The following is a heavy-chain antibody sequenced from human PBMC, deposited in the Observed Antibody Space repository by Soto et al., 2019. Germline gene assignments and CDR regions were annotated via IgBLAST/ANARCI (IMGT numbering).Heavy chain of an antibody. CDR2: MDPSDSYT. CDR3: ARQDTAMVILEY. J-gene: IGHJ4*02. Sequence: GESLKISCKGSGYSFTSYWISWLRQMPGKGLEWMGRMDPSDSYTNYSPSFQRHVTISADKSIGTAYLQWSSLQASDTAMYYCARQDTAMVILEYWGQGTMVTVSS. V-gene: IGHV5-10-1*01. D-gene: IGHD5-18*01. CDR1: GYSFTSYW.